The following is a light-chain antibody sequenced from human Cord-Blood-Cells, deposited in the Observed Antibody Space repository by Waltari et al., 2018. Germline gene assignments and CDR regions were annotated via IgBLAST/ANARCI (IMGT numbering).Light chain of an antibody. CDR3: QQYGSSPRT. Sequence: EIVLTQSPGTLSLSPGERATLSCRASQSVSSSYLAWYQQKPGQAPRLLIDGASTRATVIPDRFSGSGSGTDFTLTISRLEPEDFAVYYCQQYGSSPRTFGQGTKLEIK. CDR1: QSVSSSY. CDR2: GAS. J-gene: IGKJ2*01. V-gene: IGKV3-20*01.